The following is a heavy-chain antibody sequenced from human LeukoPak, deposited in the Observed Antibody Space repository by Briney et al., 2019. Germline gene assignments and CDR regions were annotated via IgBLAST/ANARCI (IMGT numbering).Heavy chain of an antibody. CDR3: ARGAYDFWSGYYTHIYYYGMDV. V-gene: IGHV4-61*08. J-gene: IGHJ6*02. D-gene: IGHD3-3*01. CDR2: IYYSGST. Sequence: SQTLSLTCTVSGGSISSGGYYWSWIRQPPGKGLEWSGYIYYSGSTNYNPSLKSRVTISVDTSKNQFSLKLSSVTAADTAVYYRARGAYDFWSGYYTHIYYYGMDVWGQGTTVTVSS. CDR1: GGSISSGGYY.